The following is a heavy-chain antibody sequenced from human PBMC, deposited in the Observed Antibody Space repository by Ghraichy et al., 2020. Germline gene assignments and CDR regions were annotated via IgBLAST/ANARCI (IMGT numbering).Heavy chain of an antibody. D-gene: IGHD3-10*01. CDR3: ARRLGPGREVRGLINDY. V-gene: IGHV5-51*01. CDR1: GYSFTTYW. Sequence: GESLNISCKGSGYSFTTYWIDWVRQMPGEGLEWMGMIYPGDSDTKYSPSFQGQVTISADKSINTAYLQWSSLKASDTAIYYCARRLGPGREVRGLINDYWGQGTLVTVSS. J-gene: IGHJ4*02. CDR2: IYPGDSDT.